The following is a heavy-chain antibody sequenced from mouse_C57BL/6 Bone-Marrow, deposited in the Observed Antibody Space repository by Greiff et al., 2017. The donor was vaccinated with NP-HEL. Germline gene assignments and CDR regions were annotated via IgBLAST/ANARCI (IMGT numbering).Heavy chain of an antibody. V-gene: IGHV14-4*01. CDR2: IDPENGDT. J-gene: IGHJ2*01. D-gene: IGHD1-1*02. CDR3: TRWFYYFDY. Sequence: EVKLVESGAELVRPGASVKLSCTASGFNIKDDYMHWVKQRPDQGLEWIGWIDPENGDTEYASTFPGKATLTADPSSHTAYLQLSSLTSAHTAVFYCTRWFYYFDYWGQGTTLTVSS. CDR1: GFNIKDDY.